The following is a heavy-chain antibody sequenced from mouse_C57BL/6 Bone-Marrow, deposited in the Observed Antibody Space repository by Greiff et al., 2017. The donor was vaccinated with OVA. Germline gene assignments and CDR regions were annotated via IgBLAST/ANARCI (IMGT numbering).Heavy chain of an antibody. V-gene: IGHV3-6*01. D-gene: IGHD4-1*01. CDR2: ISYDGSN. CDR3: ARDRWDDAY. J-gene: IGHJ3*01. Sequence: ESGPGLVKPSQSLSLTCSVTGSSITRGSYWNWLRQFPGNKLEWMGYISYDGSNNYNPSLKNRISITRDTSKNQFFLKLNSVTTEDTATYYCARDRWDDAYWGQGTLVTVSA. CDR1: GSSITRGSY.